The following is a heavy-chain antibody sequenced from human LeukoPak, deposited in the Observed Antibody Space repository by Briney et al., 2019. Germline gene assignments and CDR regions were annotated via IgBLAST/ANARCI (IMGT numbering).Heavy chain of an antibody. CDR3: ARQEYSGYDGSLDY. J-gene: IGHJ4*02. CDR1: GYRFTDYW. V-gene: IGHV5-51*01. CDR2: IYPSDSYT. D-gene: IGHD5-12*01. Sequence: GESLKISCKASGYRFTDYWIAWVRQTPGKGLEWLGIIYPSDSYTKYSPSFEGQVTISADKSITTAYLQWSSLKASDTAIYYCARQEYSGYDGSLDYWGQGTLVTVSS.